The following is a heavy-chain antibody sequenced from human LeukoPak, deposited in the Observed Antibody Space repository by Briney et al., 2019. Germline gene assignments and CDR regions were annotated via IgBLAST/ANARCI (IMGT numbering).Heavy chain of an antibody. Sequence: GGSLRLSCAASGFTFTSYGISWVRQAPGQGLEWMGWISAYNGNTNYAQKLQGRVTMTTDTSTSTAYMELRSLRSDDTAVYYCARDRASGAAGYWGQGTLVTVSS. J-gene: IGHJ4*02. CDR1: GFTFTSYG. CDR2: ISAYNGNT. V-gene: IGHV1-18*01. CDR3: ARDRASGAAGY. D-gene: IGHD6-13*01.